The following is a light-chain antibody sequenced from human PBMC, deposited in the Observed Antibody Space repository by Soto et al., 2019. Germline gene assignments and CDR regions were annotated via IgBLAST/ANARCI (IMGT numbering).Light chain of an antibody. V-gene: IGKV3-20*01. CDR2: GAS. Sequence: EIVMTQSPGTLSLSPGETATLSCRASQSVSSNYVAWFHQKPGQAPRLLIYGASSRASGVPERFSGGGSGTDFTLTITRLEPEDFEVYYCQQYGSSLFTFGPGTKVDIK. J-gene: IGKJ3*01. CDR3: QQYGSSLFT. CDR1: QSVSSNY.